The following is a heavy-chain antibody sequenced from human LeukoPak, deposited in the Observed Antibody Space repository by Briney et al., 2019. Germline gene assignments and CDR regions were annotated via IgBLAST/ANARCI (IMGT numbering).Heavy chain of an antibody. CDR2: ISGSGGST. J-gene: IGHJ4*02. CDR1: GYTFSTYV. D-gene: IGHD3-22*01. Sequence: PGGSLRLSCAASGYTFSTYVMSWVRQAPGKGLEWVSAISGSGGSTYYADSVKGRFTISRDNSKNTLYLQMNSLRAEDTAVYYCAKARGSSGYYPNLDYWGQGTLVTVSS. CDR3: AKARGSSGYYPNLDY. V-gene: IGHV3-23*01.